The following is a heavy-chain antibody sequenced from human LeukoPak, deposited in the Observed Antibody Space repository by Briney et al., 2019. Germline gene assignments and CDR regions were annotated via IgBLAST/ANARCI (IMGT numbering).Heavy chain of an antibody. CDR3: ARGRTYYDSSGYYYVSGAPPQYYFDY. D-gene: IGHD3-22*01. CDR2: INHSGST. V-gene: IGHV4-34*01. Sequence: ETLSLTCAVYGGSFSGYYWSWIRQPPGKGLEWIGEINHSGSTNYNPSLKSRVTISVDTSKNQFSLKLSSVTAADTAVYYCARGRTYYDSSGYYYVSGAPPQYYFDYWGQGTLVTVSS. J-gene: IGHJ4*02. CDR1: GGSFSGYY.